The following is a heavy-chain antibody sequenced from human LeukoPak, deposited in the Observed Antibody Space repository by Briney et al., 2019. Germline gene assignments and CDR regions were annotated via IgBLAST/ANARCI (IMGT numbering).Heavy chain of an antibody. CDR1: GFTFDEYA. Sequence: GRSLRLSCAASGFTFDEYAMQWVRHAPGRGRGWVSGISCNSGTIGYADSVRGRFTISSDNAKHSLYLQMDNLRAEDTAFYYCSKGGFRAWYSDDWGQGTLVTVSS. V-gene: IGHV3-9*01. CDR3: SKGGFRAWYSDD. CDR2: ISCNSGTI. D-gene: IGHD6-19*01. J-gene: IGHJ4*02.